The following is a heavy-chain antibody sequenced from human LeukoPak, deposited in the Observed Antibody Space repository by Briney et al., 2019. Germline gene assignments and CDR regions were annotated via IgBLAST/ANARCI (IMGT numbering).Heavy chain of an antibody. D-gene: IGHD1-26*01. CDR1: GFTFSSYA. Sequence: GGSLRLSCAASGFTFSSYAMHWVRQAPGKGLEWVAVISYDGSNKYYADSVKGRFTISRDNSKNTLYLQMNSLRAEDTAVYYCARDQNDSGSPGDWGQGTLVTVSS. J-gene: IGHJ4*02. CDR3: ARDQNDSGSPGD. CDR2: ISYDGSNK. V-gene: IGHV3-30-3*01.